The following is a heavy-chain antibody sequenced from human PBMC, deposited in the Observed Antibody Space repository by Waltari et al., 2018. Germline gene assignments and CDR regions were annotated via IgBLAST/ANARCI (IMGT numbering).Heavy chain of an antibody. CDR3: ARGSPSYWALGL. CDR1: GFTFSNYW. Sequence: EEQLVESGGGLVQPGGSLILSCAASGFTFSNYWMHWVRQAPGKGPVWVSRINSAASTTNYADSVKGRFTISRDNAKNTLYLQMDSLRVEDTAVYYCARGSPSYWALGLWGQGILVTVSS. J-gene: IGHJ4*02. CDR2: INSAASTT. D-gene: IGHD2-8*02. V-gene: IGHV3-74*01.